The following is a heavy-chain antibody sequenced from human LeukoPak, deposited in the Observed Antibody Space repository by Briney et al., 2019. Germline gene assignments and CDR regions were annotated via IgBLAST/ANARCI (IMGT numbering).Heavy chain of an antibody. CDR1: GDPISGFY. CDR3: ARGQMTAVPLLDY. J-gene: IGHJ4*02. V-gene: IGHV4-59*01. D-gene: IGHD4-11*01. Sequence: KPSETLSLTCTGSGDPISGFYWAWIRQPPGRGLEWIGYTYYSASTNYNPSLKSRVTISSDTSKKQFSLKMSSVTAADTAVYYCARGQMTAVPLLDYWGQGALVTVSS. CDR2: TYYSAST.